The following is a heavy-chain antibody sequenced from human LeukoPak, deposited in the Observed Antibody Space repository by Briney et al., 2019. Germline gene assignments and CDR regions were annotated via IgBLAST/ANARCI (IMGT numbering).Heavy chain of an antibody. J-gene: IGHJ4*02. CDR3: AKGRSMIVATTVAY. V-gene: IGHV3-23*01. Sequence: GGSLRLSCAASGFTFSSYAMSWVRQAPGKGLEWVSAISGSGGSTYYADSVKSRFSISRDNSKSTLYLQMNSLRAEDTAVYYCAKGRSMIVATTVAYWGQGTLVTVSS. CDR2: ISGSGGST. D-gene: IGHD3-22*01. CDR1: GFTFSSYA.